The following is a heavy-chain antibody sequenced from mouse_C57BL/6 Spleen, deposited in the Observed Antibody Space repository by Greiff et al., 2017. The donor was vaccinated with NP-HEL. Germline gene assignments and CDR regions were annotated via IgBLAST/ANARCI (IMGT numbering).Heavy chain of an antibody. J-gene: IGHJ4*01. V-gene: IGHV1-54*01. CDR2: INPGSGGT. Sequence: VQLQQSGAELVRPGTSVKVSCKASGYAFTNYLIEWVKQRPGPGLEWIGVINPGSGGTNYNEKFKGKATLTADKSSSTAYMQLSSLTSEDSAVYFCARGGVDYWGQGTSVTVSS. CDR3: ARGGVDY. CDR1: GYAFTNYL.